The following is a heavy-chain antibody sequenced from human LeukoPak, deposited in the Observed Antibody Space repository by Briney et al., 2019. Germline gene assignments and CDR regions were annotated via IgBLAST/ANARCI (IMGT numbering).Heavy chain of an antibody. V-gene: IGHV4-39*01. CDR1: GGSISSSSYY. CDR3: ARGSGYDSVY. CDR2: IYYSGST. Sequence: PSETLSLTCTVSGGSISSSSYYWGWIRQPPGKGLEWIGSIYYSGSTYYNPSLKSRVTISVDTSKNQFSLKLSSVTAADTAVYYCARGSGYDSVYWGQGTLVTVSS. J-gene: IGHJ4*02. D-gene: IGHD5-12*01.